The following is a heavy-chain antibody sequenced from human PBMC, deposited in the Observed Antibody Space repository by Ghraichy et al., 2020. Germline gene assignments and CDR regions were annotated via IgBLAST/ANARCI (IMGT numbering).Heavy chain of an antibody. J-gene: IGHJ4*02. CDR3: ATASPTAMVSSFDY. D-gene: IGHD5-18*01. Sequence: ASVKVSCKVSGYTLTELSMHWVRQAPGKGLEWMGGFDPEDGETIYAQKFQGRVTMTEDTSTDTAYMELSSLRSEDTAVYYCATASPTAMVSSFDYWGQGTLVTVSS. CDR1: GYTLTELS. V-gene: IGHV1-24*01. CDR2: FDPEDGET.